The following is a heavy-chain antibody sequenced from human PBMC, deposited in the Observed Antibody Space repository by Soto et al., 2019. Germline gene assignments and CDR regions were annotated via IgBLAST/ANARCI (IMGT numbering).Heavy chain of an antibody. CDR3: ARQGFGALNRLVDV. V-gene: IGHV4-59*08. D-gene: IGHD3-10*01. J-gene: IGHJ6*02. Sequence: QVLLQESGPGLVKPSETLSLSCTVSGDSISSYYWGWIRQPPGKEMEWIGYVSPIWGSAYNPSLQSRVAISLDTSKSQFSLELTSVTATHTAVYYCARQGFGALNRLVDVLGQGTKVTVSS. CDR2: VSPIWGS. CDR1: GDSISSYY.